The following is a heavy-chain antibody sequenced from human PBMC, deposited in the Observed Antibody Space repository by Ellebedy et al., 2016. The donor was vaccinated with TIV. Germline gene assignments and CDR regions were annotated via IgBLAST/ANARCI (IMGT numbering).Heavy chain of an antibody. CDR2: INSDESTT. CDR3: ARGPSTSAHLDS. J-gene: IGHJ4*02. V-gene: IGHV3-74*01. CDR1: GFTLRSHW. Sequence: GESLKISCAASGFTLRSHWMHWVRQAPGKGLLWVSSINSDESTTRYADSVKDRFTLSRDTSKNTVYLQMDSLRTEDTAVYYCARGPSTSAHLDSWGQGALVIVSS.